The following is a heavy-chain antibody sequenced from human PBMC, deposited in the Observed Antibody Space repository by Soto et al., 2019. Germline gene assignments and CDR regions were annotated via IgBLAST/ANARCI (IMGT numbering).Heavy chain of an antibody. CDR2: IGGDGGSP. CDR1: RFTFSDYA. Sequence: GGSLRLSCAAPRFTFSDYAMSWVRQAPGKGLEWVSVIGGDGGSPYYADSVKGRFTVSRDNSKNTLYLQMDSLRAEDTAVYYCAKESIRRNGIYDPFDIWGQGTMVTVSS. CDR3: AKESIRRNGIYDPFDI. D-gene: IGHD3-3*02. J-gene: IGHJ3*02. V-gene: IGHV3-23*01.